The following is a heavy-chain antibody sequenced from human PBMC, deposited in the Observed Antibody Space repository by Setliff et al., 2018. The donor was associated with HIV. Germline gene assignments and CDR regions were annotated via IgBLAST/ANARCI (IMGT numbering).Heavy chain of an antibody. V-gene: IGHV4-31*03. CDR2: IYYSGST. Sequence: SETLSLTCTVSDGSISSSVYYWSWIRQHPGKGLEWIGYIYYSGSTYYNPSLKSRVIISVDQSKNQFSLKLSSVTAADTAVYYCARHTRGDYFYMDVLGKGTTVTVSS. CDR1: DGSISSSVYY. CDR3: ARHTRGDYFYMDV. J-gene: IGHJ6*03. D-gene: IGHD4-17*01.